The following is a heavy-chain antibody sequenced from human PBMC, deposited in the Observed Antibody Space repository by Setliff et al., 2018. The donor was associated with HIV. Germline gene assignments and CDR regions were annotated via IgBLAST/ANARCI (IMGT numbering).Heavy chain of an antibody. V-gene: IGHV4-38-2*01. CDR3: ARVPFTTGFDS. Sequence: SETLSLTCAVSGYSISSGYYWGWIRQPPGKGLEWIVNIYHSGDTHYNPSLKSQVTISVDTPKNQFSLKLSSVTAADTAVYYCARVPFTTGFDSWGQGTLVTVSS. CDR2: IYHSGDT. D-gene: IGHD3-3*01. CDR1: GYSISSGYY. J-gene: IGHJ4*02.